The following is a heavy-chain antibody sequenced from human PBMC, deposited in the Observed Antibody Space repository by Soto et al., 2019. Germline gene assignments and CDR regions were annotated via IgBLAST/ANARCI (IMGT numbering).Heavy chain of an antibody. CDR3: ARGPPHSH. D-gene: IGHD2-21*01. CDR2: IYHGGST. Sequence: QLQLQESGSGLVKPSQTLSLTCAVSGGSISSGGYSWSWIRQPPGKGLEWIGYIYHGGSTYYNPSLKSRVTISVDRSKNQFSLKVSSVTAADTAVYYCARGPPHSHWGQGTLVTVSS. CDR1: GGSISSGGYS. V-gene: IGHV4-30-2*01. J-gene: IGHJ4*02.